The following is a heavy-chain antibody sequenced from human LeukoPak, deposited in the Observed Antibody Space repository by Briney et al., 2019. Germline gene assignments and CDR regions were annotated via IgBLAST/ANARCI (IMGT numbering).Heavy chain of an antibody. J-gene: IGHJ4*02. CDR1: GYTFTGYY. CDR2: INPNSGGT. Sequence: ASVKVSCKASGYTFTGYYMHWVRQAPGQGLEWMGWINPNSGGTNYAQKFQGWVTMTRDTSIRTAYMELSRLRSDDPAVYYCARGRIVVVPDATPAYYFDYWGQGTLVTVSS. D-gene: IGHD2-2*01. CDR3: ARGRIVVVPDATPAYYFDY. V-gene: IGHV1-2*04.